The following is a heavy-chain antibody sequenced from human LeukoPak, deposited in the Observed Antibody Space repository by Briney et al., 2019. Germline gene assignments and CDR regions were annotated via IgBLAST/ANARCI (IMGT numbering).Heavy chain of an antibody. CDR2: FDPEDGET. D-gene: IGHD6-13*01. Sequence: ASVKVSCKVSGYTLTELSMHWVRQAPGKGLEWMGGFDPEDGETIYAQKFQGRVTMTEDTSTDTAYMELSSLRPEDTAVYYCATDRSSSWYGGYWYFDLWGRGTLVTVSS. V-gene: IGHV1-24*01. J-gene: IGHJ2*01. CDR1: GYTLTELS. CDR3: ATDRSSSWYGGYWYFDL.